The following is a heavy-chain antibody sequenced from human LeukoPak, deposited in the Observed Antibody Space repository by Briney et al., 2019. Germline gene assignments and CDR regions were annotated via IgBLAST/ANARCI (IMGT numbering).Heavy chain of an antibody. CDR2: IYTSGTT. CDR3: ATNRGGLRYFDWLRSPNDAFDI. J-gene: IGHJ3*02. Sequence: SETLSLTCTVSGGSFSSYYWSWIRQPAGKGLEWIGHIYTSGTTNYNPSLKSRVTMSVDTSKNQFSLKLSSVTAADTAVYYCATNRGGLRYFDWLRSPNDAFDIWGQGTMVTVSS. CDR1: GGSFSSYY. D-gene: IGHD3-9*01. V-gene: IGHV4-4*07.